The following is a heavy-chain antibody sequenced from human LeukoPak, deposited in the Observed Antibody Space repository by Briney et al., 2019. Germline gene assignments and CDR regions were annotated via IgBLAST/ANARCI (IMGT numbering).Heavy chain of an antibody. CDR3: AGVGYYNGFDY. CDR1: GGSFSGYY. Sequence: PSETLSLTCAVYGGSFSGYYWSWIRQPPGKGLEWIGEINHSGSTNYNPSLKSRVTISVDTSKNQFSLKLSSVTAADTAVYYCAGVGYYNGFDYWGQGTLVTVSS. J-gene: IGHJ4*02. D-gene: IGHD3-9*01. V-gene: IGHV4-34*01. CDR2: INHSGST.